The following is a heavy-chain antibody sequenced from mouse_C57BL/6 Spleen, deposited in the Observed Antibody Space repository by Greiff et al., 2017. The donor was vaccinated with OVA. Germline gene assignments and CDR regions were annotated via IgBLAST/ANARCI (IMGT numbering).Heavy chain of an antibody. CDR2: ISYDGSN. CDR1: GYSITSGYY. CDR3: ARVDGYLFYAMDY. Sequence: EVQVVESGPGLVKPSQSLSLTCSVTGYSITSGYYWNWIRQFPGNKLEWMGYISYDGSNNYNPSLKNRISITRDTSKNQFFLKLNSVTTEDTATYYCARVDGYLFYAMDYWGQGTSVTVSS. J-gene: IGHJ4*01. V-gene: IGHV3-6*01. D-gene: IGHD2-3*01.